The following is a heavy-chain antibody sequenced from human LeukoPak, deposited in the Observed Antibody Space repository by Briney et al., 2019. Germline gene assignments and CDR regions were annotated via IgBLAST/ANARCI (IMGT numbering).Heavy chain of an antibody. Sequence: SVKVSCKASGSTFSSYAISWVRQAPGQGLEWMGRIIPILGIANYAQKFQGRVTITADKSTSTAYMELSSLRSEDTAVYYCAGGGPTTSGPDFDYWGQGTLVTVSS. CDR2: IIPILGIA. CDR1: GSTFSSYA. J-gene: IGHJ4*02. D-gene: IGHD4-17*01. CDR3: AGGGPTTSGPDFDY. V-gene: IGHV1-69*04.